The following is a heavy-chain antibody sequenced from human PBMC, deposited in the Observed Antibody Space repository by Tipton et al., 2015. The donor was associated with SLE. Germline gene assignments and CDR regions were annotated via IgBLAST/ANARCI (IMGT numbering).Heavy chain of an antibody. CDR3: ARGGCFDL. J-gene: IGHJ2*01. CDR1: GYTFTSYG. V-gene: IGHV1-8*02. CDR2: MNPNSGNT. Sequence: QVQLVQSGAEVKKPGASVKVSCKASGYTFTSYGISWVRQAPGQGLEWVGWMNPNSGNTGYAQKFQGRVTMTRNTSKSTAYMERSSMRSKFTAVYYCARGGCFDLWVRGTLVTVSS.